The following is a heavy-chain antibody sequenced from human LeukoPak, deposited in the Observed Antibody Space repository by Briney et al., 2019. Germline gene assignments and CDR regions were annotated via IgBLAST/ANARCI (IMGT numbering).Heavy chain of an antibody. V-gene: IGHV1-2*02. J-gene: IGHJ4*02. D-gene: IGHD3-10*01. CDR1: GYTFTGSGWY. CDR2: IHPNNGAT. Sequence: GASVTVSCKASGYTFTGSGWYVYWLRQAPGQGLECVGWIHPNNGATLYAQKFQGRVAMTTDTSISTAYMELSRLRPDDPAMYYCARDGPAQMVDFDYWGQGTLVTVSS. CDR3: ARDGPAQMVDFDY.